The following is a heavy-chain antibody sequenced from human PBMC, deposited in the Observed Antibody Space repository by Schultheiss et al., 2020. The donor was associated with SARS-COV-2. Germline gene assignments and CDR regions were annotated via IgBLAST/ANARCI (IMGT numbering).Heavy chain of an antibody. D-gene: IGHD6-19*01. Sequence: SQTLSLTCAVYGGSFSGYYWSWIRQPPGKGLEWIGEINHSGSTNYNPSLKSRVTISVDTSKNQFSLKLSSVTAADTAVYYCAKAPSIGWDWFDPWGQGTLVTVSS. CDR2: INHSGST. CDR1: GGSFSGYY. V-gene: IGHV4-34*01. J-gene: IGHJ5*02. CDR3: AKAPSIGWDWFDP.